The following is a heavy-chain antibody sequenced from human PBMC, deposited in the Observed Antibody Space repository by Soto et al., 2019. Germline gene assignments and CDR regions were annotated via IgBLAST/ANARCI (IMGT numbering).Heavy chain of an antibody. Sequence: EVQLAESGGSLIQPGGSLRLSCAASGFSVSDNYMSWVRQAPGKGLEWVSVIYSGGQSFYADSVKGRFSTSRDNTKNTLVLQMNSLRAEDTAVDHCVHYYDTGDYLTYGMDVWGQGTTVTVS. V-gene: IGHV3-53*01. D-gene: IGHD3-22*01. CDR3: VHYYDTGDYLTYGMDV. CDR1: GFSVSDNY. J-gene: IGHJ6*02. CDR2: IYSGGQS.